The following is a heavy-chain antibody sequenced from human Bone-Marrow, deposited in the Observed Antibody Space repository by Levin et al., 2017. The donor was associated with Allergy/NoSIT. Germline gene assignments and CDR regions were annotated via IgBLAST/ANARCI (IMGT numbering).Heavy chain of an antibody. CDR1: GYTFTSYY. CDR3: ARDRTPDLRRGNFQLLRRAYYDFWSGIPRGGMDV. V-gene: IGHV1-46*01. D-gene: IGHD3-3*01. CDR2: INPSGGST. J-gene: IGHJ6*02. Sequence: PGESLKISCKASGYTFTSYYMHWVRQAPGQGLEWMGIINPSGGSTSYAQKFQGRVTMTRDTSTSTVYMELSSLRSEDTAVYYCARDRTPDLRRGNFQLLRRAYYDFWSGIPRGGMDVWGQGTTVTVSS.